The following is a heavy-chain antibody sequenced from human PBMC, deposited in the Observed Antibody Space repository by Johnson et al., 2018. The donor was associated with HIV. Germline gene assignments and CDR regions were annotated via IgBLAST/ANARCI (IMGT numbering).Heavy chain of an antibody. Sequence: VQLVESGGGVVQPGRSLRLSCAASGFIFSSYAMHWVRQAPGKGLEYVSAINSNGGSTFYANSVKGRFTISRDNSRNTLFLQMGSLGAEDTAVYYCARGFGELRFFDIWGQGTMVTVSS. CDR3: ARGFGELRFFDI. D-gene: IGHD3-10*01. CDR1: GFIFSSYA. CDR2: INSNGGST. V-gene: IGHV3-64*01. J-gene: IGHJ3*02.